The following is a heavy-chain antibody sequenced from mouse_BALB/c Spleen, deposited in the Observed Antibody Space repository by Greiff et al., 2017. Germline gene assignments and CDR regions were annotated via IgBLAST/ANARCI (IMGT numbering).Heavy chain of an antibody. CDR3: ARVEYYGSSYAMDY. D-gene: IGHD1-1*01. V-gene: IGHV5-6-5*01. J-gene: IGHJ4*01. CDR2: ISSGGST. CDR1: GFTFSSYA. Sequence: EVKVVESGGGLVKPGGSLKLSCAASGFTFSSYAMSWVRQTPEKRLEWVASISSGGSTYYPDSVKGRFTISRDNARNILYLQMSSLRSEDTAMYYCARVEYYGSSYAMDYWGQGTSVTVSS.